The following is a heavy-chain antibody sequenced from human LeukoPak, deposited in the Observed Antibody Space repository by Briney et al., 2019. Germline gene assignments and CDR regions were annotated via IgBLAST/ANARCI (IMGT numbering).Heavy chain of an antibody. CDR2: IYHSGST. D-gene: IGHD6-13*01. Sequence: SQTLSLTCTVSGGSISSGGYYWSWIRQPPGKGLEWIGYIYHSGSTYYNPSLKSRVTISVDRSKNQFSLKLSSVTAADTAVYYCARVGTPEAAAGTLAGWFDPWGQGTLVTVSS. V-gene: IGHV4-30-2*01. CDR1: GGSISSGGYY. J-gene: IGHJ5*02. CDR3: ARVGTPEAAAGTLAGWFDP.